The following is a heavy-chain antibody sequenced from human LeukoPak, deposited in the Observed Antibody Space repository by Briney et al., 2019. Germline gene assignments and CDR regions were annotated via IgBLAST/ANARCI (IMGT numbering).Heavy chain of an antibody. J-gene: IGHJ4*02. CDR2: ISYDGSNK. D-gene: IGHD1-26*01. Sequence: GGSLRLSCAASGFTFSSYTMNWVRQAPGKGLEWVAVISYDGSNKYYADSVKGRFTISRDNSKNTLYLQMNSLRAEDTAMYYCAKPEFSDSGSYYFDYWGQGTLVTVSS. V-gene: IGHV3-30*18. CDR3: AKPEFSDSGSYYFDY. CDR1: GFTFSSYT.